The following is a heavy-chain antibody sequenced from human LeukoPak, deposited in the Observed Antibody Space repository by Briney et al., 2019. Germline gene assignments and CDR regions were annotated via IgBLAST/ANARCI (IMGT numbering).Heavy chain of an antibody. CDR1: GFTFSSYA. CDR2: ISGSGGST. D-gene: IGHD3-3*01. J-gene: IGHJ4*02. Sequence: PGGSLRLSCAASGFTFSSYAMSWVRQAPGKGLEWVSAISGSGGSTYYADSVKGRFTISRDNSKNTLYLQMNSLRAEDTAVYYCAKLSPGEVTIFGVAGWDYFDYWGQGTLVTVSS. CDR3: AKLSPGEVTIFGVAGWDYFDY. V-gene: IGHV3-23*01.